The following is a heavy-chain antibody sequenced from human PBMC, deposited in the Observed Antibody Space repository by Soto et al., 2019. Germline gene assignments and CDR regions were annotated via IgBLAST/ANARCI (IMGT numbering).Heavy chain of an antibody. CDR3: AKDRGHYGSGSYYGTLHYYGMDV. D-gene: IGHD3-10*01. CDR1: GLTFNNYD. CDR2: ISYDGSDK. Sequence: QVQLEESGGGVGQPGRSLRLSCAASGLTFNNYDMHWVRQAPGKGLEWVAVISYDGSDKYYGDSVKGRFTISRDNSKNTLYLQMNSLRGDDTAVYYCAKDRGHYGSGSYYGTLHYYGMDVWGQGTTVTVSS. J-gene: IGHJ6*02. V-gene: IGHV3-30*18.